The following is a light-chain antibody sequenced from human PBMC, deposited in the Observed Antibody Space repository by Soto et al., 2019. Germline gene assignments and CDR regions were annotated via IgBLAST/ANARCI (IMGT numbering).Light chain of an antibody. J-gene: IGLJ3*02. CDR1: TGTVTSGHS. CDR3: LIHYGYAWV. V-gene: IGLV7-43*01. Sequence: QAVVTQEPSLTVSPGGTVTLTCASSTGTVTSGHSPSWFQQIPGQAPRALIYNTWNRHSWTPARFSGSLLGGKAALTLSDVQPEDEADYYCLIHYGYAWVFGEGTKLTVL. CDR2: NTW.